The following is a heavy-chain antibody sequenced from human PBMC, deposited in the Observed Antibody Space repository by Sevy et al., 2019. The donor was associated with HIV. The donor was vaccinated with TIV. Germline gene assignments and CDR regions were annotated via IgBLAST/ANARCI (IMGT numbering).Heavy chain of an antibody. CDR3: ARDNDDSSGYYYTPPATDY. CDR1: GFTFSSYS. V-gene: IGHV3-21*01. D-gene: IGHD3-22*01. J-gene: IGHJ4*02. Sequence: GGSLRLSCAASGFTFSSYSMIWVRQAPGKGLEWVSSISSSSSYIYYADSVKGRFTISRDNAKNSLYLQMNSLRAEDTAVYNCARDNDDSSGYYYTPPATDYWGQGTLVTVSS. CDR2: ISSSSSYI.